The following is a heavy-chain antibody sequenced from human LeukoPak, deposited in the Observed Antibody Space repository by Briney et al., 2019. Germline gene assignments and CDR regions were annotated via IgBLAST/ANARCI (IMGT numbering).Heavy chain of an antibody. D-gene: IGHD6-19*01. CDR1: GGSISSSSYY. V-gene: IGHV4-39*01. CDR3: ARRGSGSRFDP. CDR2: IYYSGST. Sequence: PSETLSLTCTVSGGSISSSSYYWGWIRQPPGKGLEWIGSIYYSGSTYYNPSLKSRVTISVDTSKNQFSLKLSSVTAADTAVYYCARRGSGSRFDPWGQGTLVTVSS. J-gene: IGHJ5*02.